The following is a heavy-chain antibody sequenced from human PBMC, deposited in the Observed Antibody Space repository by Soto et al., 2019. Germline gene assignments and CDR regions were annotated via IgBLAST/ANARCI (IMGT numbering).Heavy chain of an antibody. Sequence: EVQMVETGGGLIQPGGSLRLSCAASGLTVSSNYMNWVRQAPGKGLEGISAIYSGGSKYYADSVKGRFTISRDNSKNTVHLQMDSLRAEDTAVDYCAGGFDCSVRLDHWGQGSLVTVSS. V-gene: IGHV3-53*02. CDR2: IYSGGSK. CDR1: GLTVSSNY. D-gene: IGHD2-21*01. CDR3: AGGFDCSVRLDH. J-gene: IGHJ4*02.